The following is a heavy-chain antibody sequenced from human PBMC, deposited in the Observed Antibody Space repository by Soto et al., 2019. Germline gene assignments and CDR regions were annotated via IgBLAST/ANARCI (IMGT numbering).Heavy chain of an antibody. J-gene: IGHJ4*02. CDR1: GFTFSSYW. V-gene: IGHV3-30-3*01. Sequence: VQLVESGGGLVQPGGSLRLSCAASGFTFSSYWMSWVRQAPGKGLEWVAVISYDGSNKYYADSVKGRFTISRDNSKNTLYLQMNSLRAEDTAVYYCARDLLRYCSSTSCYFPGNYWGQGTLVTVSS. CDR2: ISYDGSNK. D-gene: IGHD2-2*01. CDR3: ARDLLRYCSSTSCYFPGNY.